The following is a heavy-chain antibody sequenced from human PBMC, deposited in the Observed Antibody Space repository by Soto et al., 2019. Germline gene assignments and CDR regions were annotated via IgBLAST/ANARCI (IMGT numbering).Heavy chain of an antibody. CDR2: IYHMGGT. V-gene: IGHV4-59*03. D-gene: IGHD5-12*01. CDR1: GSSLNSDY. J-gene: IGHJ5*02. Sequence: SETLSLTCTFSGSSLNSDYWSWIRQSPGKGLEWIGYIYHMGGTDYNPSLKSRVTISIDKSKNQFSLNLRSVTAADTAVYFCARFTYKSGFNWFDPWGQGTQVTVSS. CDR3: ARFTYKSGFNWFDP.